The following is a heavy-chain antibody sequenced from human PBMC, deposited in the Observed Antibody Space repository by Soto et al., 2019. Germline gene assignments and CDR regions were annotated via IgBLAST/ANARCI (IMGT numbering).Heavy chain of an antibody. CDR1: GGSMTRSGYC. CDR3: VRRGRTRTGDWFDL. V-gene: IGHV4-39*01. CDR2: VYNNGQT. J-gene: IGHJ5*02. Sequence: QVDLLESGPGLVKPSETLSLTCTVAGGSMTRSGYCWGWIRQPPGNEMQYSGSVYNNGQTYHNPSLASPGTISIDTSKNQFSLSLRSVTAADTAVYFCVRRGRTRTGDWFDLWGQGILVTVSS. D-gene: IGHD1-1*01.